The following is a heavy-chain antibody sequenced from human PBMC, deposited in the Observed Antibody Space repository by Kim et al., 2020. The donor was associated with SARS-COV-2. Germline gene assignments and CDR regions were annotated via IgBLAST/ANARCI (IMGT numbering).Heavy chain of an antibody. D-gene: IGHD1-1*01. CDR2: INNGATNT. J-gene: IGHJ4*01. Sequence: GGSLRLSCAASGFTFSSSWMHWVRQAPGKGLVWISAINNGATNTETAYAAKGRFTITIANAKKTISVQLQSQSVETTDPSYCARGNVTGTTGAYW. CDR3: ARGNVTGTTGAY. CDR1: GFTFSSSW. V-gene: IGHV3-74*01.